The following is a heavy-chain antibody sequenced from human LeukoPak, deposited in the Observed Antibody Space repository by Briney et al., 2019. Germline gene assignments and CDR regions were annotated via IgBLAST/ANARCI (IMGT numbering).Heavy chain of an antibody. CDR1: GFTFSSYA. CDR2: ISSNGGST. V-gene: IGHV3-64D*06. Sequence: GGCLRLSCSASGFTFSSYAMHWVRQAPGKGLEYVSAISSNGGSTYYADSVKGRFTISRDNSKNTLYLQMSSLRAEDTAVYYCVKENRGYCSSTSCSTAFDYWGQGTLVTVSS. J-gene: IGHJ4*02. CDR3: VKENRGYCSSTSCSTAFDY. D-gene: IGHD2-2*01.